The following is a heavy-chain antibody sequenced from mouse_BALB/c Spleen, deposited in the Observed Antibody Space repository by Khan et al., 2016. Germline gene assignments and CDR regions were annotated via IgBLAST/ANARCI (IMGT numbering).Heavy chain of an antibody. D-gene: IGHD2-4*01. Sequence: EVELVEPGGGLVKLGGSLKLSCAASGFTFSDYYRYWVRQTPEKRLEWVATSRDGGSYTYYPDSVKGRFTISRDNAKNNLYLRMSSRKSADTAMYYCAREGLRRGFAYWGHGTLVTVSA. CDR2: SRDGGSYT. V-gene: IGHV5-4*02. J-gene: IGHJ3*01. CDR3: AREGLRRGFAY. CDR1: GFTFSDYY.